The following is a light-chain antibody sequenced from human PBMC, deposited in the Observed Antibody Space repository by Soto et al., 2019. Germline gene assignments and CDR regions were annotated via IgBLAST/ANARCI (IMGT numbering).Light chain of an antibody. CDR2: DAY. CDR1: QSVSSY. V-gene: IGKV3-11*01. Sequence: EIVLTQSPATLSLSPGERATLSCRASQSVSSYLAWYQQKPGQAHRLLIYDAYNRATGIQARFSGSGSGTDFTLTISSLEPGDFAVYYCKQYGSSPRTFGQGTKVDIK. CDR3: KQYGSSPRT. J-gene: IGKJ1*01.